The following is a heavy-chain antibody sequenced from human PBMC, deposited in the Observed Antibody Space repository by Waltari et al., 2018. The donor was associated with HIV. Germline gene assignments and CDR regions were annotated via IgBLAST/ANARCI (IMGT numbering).Heavy chain of an antibody. CDR1: GGSISSYY. Sequence: QVQLQESGPGLVKPSETLSLTCTVSGGSISSYYWSWNRQPPGTGLEWIGYIYYSGSTNYNPSLKSRVTISVDTSKNQFSLKLSSVTAADTAVYYCARDGYCSGGSCQGLDAFDIWGQGTMVTVSS. J-gene: IGHJ3*02. D-gene: IGHD2-15*01. V-gene: IGHV4-59*01. CDR2: IYYSGST. CDR3: ARDGYCSGGSCQGLDAFDI.